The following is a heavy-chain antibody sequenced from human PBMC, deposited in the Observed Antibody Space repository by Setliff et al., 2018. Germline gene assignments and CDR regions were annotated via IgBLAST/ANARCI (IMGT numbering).Heavy chain of an antibody. D-gene: IGHD1-26*01. Sequence: PGGSLRLSCRFTFSRFALHWVRQAPGKGLEWVADISYDGIRKNYADSVRGRFTISRENSNNMLFLQMNSLRTEDMAVYYCATWNGRYSDYWGQGTLVTVSS. CDR3: ATWNGRYSDY. CDR2: ISYDGIRK. V-gene: IGHV3-30*01. CDR1: FTFSRFA. J-gene: IGHJ4*02.